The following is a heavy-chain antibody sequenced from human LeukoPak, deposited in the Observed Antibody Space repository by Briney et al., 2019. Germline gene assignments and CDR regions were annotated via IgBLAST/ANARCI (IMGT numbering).Heavy chain of an antibody. CDR3: AKDYDFWSGYPYYFDY. Sequence: GGSLRLSCAASGFTFSSYAMSWVRQAPGKGREWVSAISGSGGSTYYADAVKGRFTISRDNAKNTLYLQMNSLRAEDKAVYYCAKDYDFWSGYPYYFDYWGQGTLVTVSS. V-gene: IGHV3-23*01. CDR1: GFTFSSYA. J-gene: IGHJ4*02. D-gene: IGHD3-3*01. CDR2: ISGSGGST.